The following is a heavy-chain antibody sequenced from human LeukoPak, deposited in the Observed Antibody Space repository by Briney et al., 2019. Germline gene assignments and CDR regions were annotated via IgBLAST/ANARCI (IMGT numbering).Heavy chain of an antibody. V-gene: IGHV3-74*01. CDR1: GFTFSSYW. CDR2: INNDGSGT. D-gene: IGHD3-22*01. CDR3: ARAGDSSGYYYSYFDY. Sequence: GGSLRLSCAASGFTFSSYWMHWVRQAPGKGPVWVSRINNDGSGTTYADSVKGRFTISRDDAKNTLYLQMNSLRAEDTAVYYCARAGDSSGYYYSYFDYWGQGTLVTVSS. J-gene: IGHJ4*02.